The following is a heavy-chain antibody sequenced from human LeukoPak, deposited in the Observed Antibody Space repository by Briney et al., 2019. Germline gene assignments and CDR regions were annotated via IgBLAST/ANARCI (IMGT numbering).Heavy chain of an antibody. CDR2: IKQDGSEK. CDR3: ARYSGSYEVNYYYYYGMDV. D-gene: IGHD1-26*01. V-gene: IGHV3-7*03. J-gene: IGHJ6*02. CDR1: GFTFSSYW. Sequence: GGSLRLSCAASGFTFSSYWMSWVRQTPGKGLEWVANIKQDGSEKYYVDSVKGRFTISRDNAKNSLYLQMNSLRAEDTAVYYCARYSGSYEVNYYYYYGMDVWGQWTTVTVSS.